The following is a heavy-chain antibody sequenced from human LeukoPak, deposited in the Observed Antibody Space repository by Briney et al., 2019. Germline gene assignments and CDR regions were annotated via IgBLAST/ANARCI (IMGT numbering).Heavy chain of an antibody. Sequence: PSETLSLTCTVSGGSLSSSSYYWGRIRQPPGKGLEWIGRIYYSGSTHSNSSPKSRDIISLDTPKNQFSPNLSSVTAADTPVHYCARLRDEGYNQGSLEYWGEGALVTVSS. CDR1: GGSLSSSSYY. CDR3: ARLRDEGYNQGSLEY. J-gene: IGHJ4*02. CDR2: IYYSGST. D-gene: IGHD5-18*01. V-gene: IGHV4-39*01.